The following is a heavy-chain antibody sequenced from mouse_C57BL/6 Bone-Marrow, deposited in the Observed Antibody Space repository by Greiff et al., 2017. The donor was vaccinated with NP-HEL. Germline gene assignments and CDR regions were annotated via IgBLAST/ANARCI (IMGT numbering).Heavy chain of an antibody. J-gene: IGHJ1*03. V-gene: IGHV7-3*01. Sequence: EVQGVESGGGLVQPGGSLSLSCAASGFTFTDYYMSWVRQPPGKALEWLGFIRNKANGYTTEYSASVKGRFTISRDNSQSILYLQMNALRAEDSATYYCARSKFITTRGYFDVWGTGTTVTVAS. CDR2: IRNKANGYTT. CDR3: ARSKFITTRGYFDV. CDR1: GFTFTDYY. D-gene: IGHD1-1*01.